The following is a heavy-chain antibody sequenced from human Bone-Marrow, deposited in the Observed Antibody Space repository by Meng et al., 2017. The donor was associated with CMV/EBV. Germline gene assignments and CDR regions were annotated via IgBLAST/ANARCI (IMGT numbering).Heavy chain of an antibody. CDR3: ARDYCSSTSCYTGFDD. V-gene: IGHV3-30*02. Sequence: GESLKISCAASGFTFSSYGMHWVRQAPGKGLEWVAFIRYDGSNKYYADSVKGRFTISRDNSKNTLYLQMNSLRAADTAVYYCARDYCSSTSCYTGFDDWGQGTLVTVSS. J-gene: IGHJ4*02. CDR1: GFTFSSYG. D-gene: IGHD2-2*02. CDR2: IRYDGSNK.